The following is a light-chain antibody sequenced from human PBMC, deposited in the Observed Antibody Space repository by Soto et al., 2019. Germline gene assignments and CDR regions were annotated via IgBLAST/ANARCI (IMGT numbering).Light chain of an antibody. Sequence: EIVLTQSPGTLSLSPGERATLSCRASQSVSSSYLAWYQQKPVQAPRLLIYGASSRATGIPDRFSGSGSGTDFTLTISRLEPEDFAVYYCQQYGSSPWTFGQGTKV. CDR2: GAS. J-gene: IGKJ1*01. CDR1: QSVSSSY. CDR3: QQYGSSPWT. V-gene: IGKV3-20*01.